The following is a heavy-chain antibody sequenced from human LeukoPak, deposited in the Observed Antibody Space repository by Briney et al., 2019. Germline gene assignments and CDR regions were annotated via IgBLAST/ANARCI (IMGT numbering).Heavy chain of an antibody. CDR1: GFSISSSA. V-gene: IGHV3-21*06. Sequence: GGSLRLSCAASGFSISSSAMNWVRQAPGKGLEWVSSINNVASHIYYAGSVRGRFTISRDNAKNSLSLQMNSLRAEDTAVYYCARDYHDSRGYLVPLGYWGQGTLVTVSS. D-gene: IGHD3-22*01. CDR3: ARDYHDSRGYLVPLGY. J-gene: IGHJ4*02. CDR2: INNVASHI.